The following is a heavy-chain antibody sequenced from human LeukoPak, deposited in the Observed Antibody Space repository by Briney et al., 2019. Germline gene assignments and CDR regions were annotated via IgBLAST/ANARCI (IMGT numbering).Heavy chain of an antibody. CDR2: ITGDDST. V-gene: IGHV3-23*01. CDR3: AKGHYDFRDY. Sequence: PGGSLRLSCAASGFTFGTFAFSWVRQAPGKGLEWVSSITGDDSTYYADSVKGRFTISRDTSSNTLYLQMNSLRAEDTALYYCAKGHYDFRDYWGQGTLVTVPS. D-gene: IGHD3-3*01. J-gene: IGHJ4*02. CDR1: GFTFGTFA.